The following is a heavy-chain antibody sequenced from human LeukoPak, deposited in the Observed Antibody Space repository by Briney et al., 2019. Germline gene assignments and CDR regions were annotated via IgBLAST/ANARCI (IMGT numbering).Heavy chain of an antibody. CDR3: ARGYYDFWSGYYKYGVRFDY. CDR2: INHSGST. V-gene: IGHV4-34*01. CDR1: GGSFSGYY. J-gene: IGHJ4*02. Sequence: SETLSLTCAVYGGSFSGYYWSWIRQPPGKGLEWIGEINHSGSTNHNPSLKSRVTISVDTSKNQFSLKLSSVTAADTAVYYCARGYYDFWSGYYKYGVRFDYWGQGTLVTVSS. D-gene: IGHD3-3*01.